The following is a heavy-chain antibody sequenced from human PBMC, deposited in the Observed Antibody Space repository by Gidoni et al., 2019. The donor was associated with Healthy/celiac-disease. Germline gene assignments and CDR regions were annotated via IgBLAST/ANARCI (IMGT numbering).Heavy chain of an antibody. J-gene: IGHJ5*02. Sequence: EVQLVESGGGWVQPGRSLRLSCAASGFTFDDYAMHWVRQAPGKGLEWVSGISWNSGSIGYADSVKGRFTISRDNAKNSLYLQMNSLRAEDTALYYCAKGEVAVAGGFDPWGQGTLVTVSS. CDR1: GFTFDDYA. CDR3: AKGEVAVAGGFDP. CDR2: ISWNSGSI. V-gene: IGHV3-9*01. D-gene: IGHD6-19*01.